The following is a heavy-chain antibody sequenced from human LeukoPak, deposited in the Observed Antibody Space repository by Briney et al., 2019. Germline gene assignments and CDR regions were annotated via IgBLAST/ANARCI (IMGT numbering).Heavy chain of an antibody. D-gene: IGHD4-11*01. CDR1: GFTFSSYG. V-gene: IGHV3-33*03. J-gene: IGHJ4*02. CDR2: IWYDGRNK. CDR3: AKGYSRGFDY. Sequence: GRSLRLSCAASGFTFSSYGMHWVRQAPGKGLEWVAVIWYDGRNKFYADSLKGRFTISRDNSKNTLYLQMNSLRAEDTAIYYCAKGYSRGFDYWGQGTLVTVSS.